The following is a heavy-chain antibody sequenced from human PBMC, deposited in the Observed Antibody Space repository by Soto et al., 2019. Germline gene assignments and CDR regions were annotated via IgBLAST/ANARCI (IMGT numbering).Heavy chain of an antibody. CDR1: GFTFSIFG. D-gene: IGHD6-19*01. CDR3: AKDSYTRIPVPGAGGFDF. CDR2: ISYDGSNE. V-gene: IGHV3-30*18. J-gene: IGHJ4*02. Sequence: QVQLVESGGGVVRPGRSLRLSCAASGFTFSIFGMHWVRQAPGKGLEWVAAISYDGSNEYYADSVKGRFTISRDNSKNTVLLQMSSLRPEDTAVYFCAKDSYTRIPVPGAGGFDFWGQGNLVTVSS.